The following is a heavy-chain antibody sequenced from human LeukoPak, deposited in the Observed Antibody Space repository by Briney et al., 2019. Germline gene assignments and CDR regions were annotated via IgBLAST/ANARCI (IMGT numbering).Heavy chain of an antibody. V-gene: IGHV3-7*01. J-gene: IGHJ3*02. CDR1: GFAVSSNY. Sequence: GGSLRLSCAASGFAVSSNYMSWVRQAPGKGLEWVANIKQDGSEKYYVDSVKGRFTISRDNAKNSLYLQMNSLRAEDTAVYYCARSIVGATSYAFDIWGQGTMVTVSS. CDR2: IKQDGSEK. CDR3: ARSIVGATSYAFDI. D-gene: IGHD1-26*01.